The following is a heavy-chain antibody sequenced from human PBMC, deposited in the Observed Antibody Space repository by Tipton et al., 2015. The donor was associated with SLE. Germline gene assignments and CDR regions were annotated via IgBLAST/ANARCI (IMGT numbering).Heavy chain of an antibody. J-gene: IGHJ4*02. CDR3: TTEGTRIYHFDF. D-gene: IGHD1-7*01. CDR1: GFTFGYYT. V-gene: IGHV3-15*01. CDR2: IQRKSEGETT. Sequence: SLRLSCTASGFTFGYYTVSWVRQAPGKGLEWVGRIQRKSEGETTHYAAPVQGRFTISRDDSKNTLYLQMNSLKNDDTAVYYCTTEGTRIYHFDFWGQGALVTVSS.